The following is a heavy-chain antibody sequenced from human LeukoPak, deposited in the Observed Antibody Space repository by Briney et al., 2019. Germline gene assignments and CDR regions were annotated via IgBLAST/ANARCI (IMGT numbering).Heavy chain of an antibody. CDR1: GGTFSSYA. D-gene: IGHD4-11*01. CDR3: AREAVRSSDY. J-gene: IGHJ4*02. Sequence: SVKVSCKASGGTFSSYAISWVRQAPGQGLEWMGGIIPIFGTANYAQKLQGRVTMTTDTSTSTAYMELRSLRSDDTAVYYCAREAVRSSDYWGQGTLVTVSS. V-gene: IGHV1-69*05. CDR2: IIPIFGTA.